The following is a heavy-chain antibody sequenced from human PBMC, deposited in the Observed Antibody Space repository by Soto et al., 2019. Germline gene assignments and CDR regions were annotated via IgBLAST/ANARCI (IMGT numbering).Heavy chain of an antibody. CDR1: GFTFSSYG. CDR3: AKGGRQWLVTSDFNY. CDR2: ISYDGSNK. D-gene: IGHD6-19*01. Sequence: GGSRRLSCAASGFTFSSYGMHWVRQAPGKGLEWVAVISYDGSNKYYADSVKGRFTISRDNSKNTVSLEMTSLRAEDTAVYYCAKGGRQWLVTSDFNYWGQGALDTVSS. J-gene: IGHJ4*02. V-gene: IGHV3-30*18.